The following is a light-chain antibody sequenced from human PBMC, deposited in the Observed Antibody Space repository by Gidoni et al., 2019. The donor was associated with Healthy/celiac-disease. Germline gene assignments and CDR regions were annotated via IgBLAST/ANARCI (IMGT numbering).Light chain of an antibody. J-gene: IGKJ2*01. CDR1: QTISNSA. CDR3: QQFDSVPRT. V-gene: IGKV3-20*01. Sequence: EIVLTQSPGTLSLSPGERATLSCRASQTISNSALAWYHQKPGQAPRLLIYGASIRATGIPDRFRGSGSGTDFTLTISRLEPEDFAVYYCQQFDSVPRTFGQGTKLEIK. CDR2: GAS.